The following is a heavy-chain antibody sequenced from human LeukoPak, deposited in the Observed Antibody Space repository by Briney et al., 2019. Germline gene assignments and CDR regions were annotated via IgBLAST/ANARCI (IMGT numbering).Heavy chain of an antibody. V-gene: IGHV3-30*02. CDR3: AKPRYEITFGGVMDY. J-gene: IGHJ4*02. D-gene: IGHD3-16*01. CDR1: GFTFSSYG. CDR2: IRYDGSNK. Sequence: PGGSLRLSCAASGFTFSSYGMHWVRQAPGKGLEWVAFIRYDGSNKYYADSVKGRFTISRDNSKNTLYLQMNSLRAEDTAVYYCAKPRYEITFGGVMDYWGQGTLVTVSS.